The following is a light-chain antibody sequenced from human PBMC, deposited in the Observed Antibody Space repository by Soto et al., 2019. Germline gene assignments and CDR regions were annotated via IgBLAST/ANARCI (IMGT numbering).Light chain of an antibody. Sequence: QSVLTQPPSVSAAPGQTVTISCAGSSSNIGNNFVSWYQQLPGTAPTRLIYENNKRPSGIPDRFSGSKSGTSASLGITGLQTGDEAVYYCGTWDSSLTVWVFGGGTKLTVL. CDR2: ENN. CDR3: GTWDSSLTVWV. CDR1: SSNIGNNF. J-gene: IGLJ3*02. V-gene: IGLV1-51*02.